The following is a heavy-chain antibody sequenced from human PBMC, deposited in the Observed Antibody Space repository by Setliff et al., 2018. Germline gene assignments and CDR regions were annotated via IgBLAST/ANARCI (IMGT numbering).Heavy chain of an antibody. V-gene: IGHV4-4*02. CDR3: VRTDYSDGRYSMDV. J-gene: IGHJ6*03. CDR2: INHSGNT. CDR1: GESIRSNNW. Sequence: PSETLSLTCTVSGESIRSNNWWNWVRQPPGKGLEWIGEINHSGNTNYNPSLKSRVTISVDKSTNQFSLKLNSVTAADTAVYYCVRTDYSDGRYSMDVWGKGTTVTVSS. D-gene: IGHD6-19*01.